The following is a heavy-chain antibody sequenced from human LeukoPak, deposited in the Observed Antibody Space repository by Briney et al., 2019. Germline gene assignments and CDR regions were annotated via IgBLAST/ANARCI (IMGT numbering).Heavy chain of an antibody. CDR1: GGSISSSSYY. V-gene: IGHV4-39*01. CDR3: VGVVPAAPDAFDI. Sequence: PSETLSLTCTVSGGSISSSSYYWGWIRQPPGKGLEWIGSIYYSGSTYYNPSLKSRVTISVDTSKNQFSLKLSSVTAADTAVYYCVGVVPAAPDAFDIWGQGTMVTVSS. J-gene: IGHJ3*02. CDR2: IYYSGST. D-gene: IGHD2-2*01.